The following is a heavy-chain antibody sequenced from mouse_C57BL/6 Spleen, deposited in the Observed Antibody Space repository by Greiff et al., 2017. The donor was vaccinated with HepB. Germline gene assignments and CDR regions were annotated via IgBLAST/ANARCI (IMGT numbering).Heavy chain of an antibody. Sequence: EVQLQQSGPELVKPGASVKISCKASGYSFTGYYMNWVKQSPEKSLEWIGEINPSTGGTTYNQKIKAKATLTVDKSSSTAYMQLKSLTSEDSAVYYCARVGDYGDYYAMDYWGQGTSVTVSS. CDR3: ARVGDYGDYYAMDY. J-gene: IGHJ4*01. CDR2: INPSTGGT. CDR1: GYSFTGYY. V-gene: IGHV1-42*01. D-gene: IGHD2-4*01.